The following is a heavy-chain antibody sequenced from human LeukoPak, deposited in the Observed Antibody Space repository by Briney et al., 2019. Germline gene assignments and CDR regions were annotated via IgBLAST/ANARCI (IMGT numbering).Heavy chain of an antibody. CDR2: IYYSGST. D-gene: IGHD4-11*01. V-gene: IGHV4-59*01. CDR3: AREYSNYANWFDP. CDR1: GGSISSYY. J-gene: IGHJ5*02. Sequence: SETLSLTCTVSGGSISSYYWSWIRQPPGKGLEWIGYIYYSGSTNYNPSLKSRVTISVDTSKNQFSLKLISVTAADTAVYYCAREYSNYANWFDPWGQGTLVTVSS.